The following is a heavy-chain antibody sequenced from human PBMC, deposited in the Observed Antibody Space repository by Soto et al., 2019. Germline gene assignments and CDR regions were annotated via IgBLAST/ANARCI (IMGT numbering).Heavy chain of an antibody. Sequence: SVKVSCKASGGTFSSYTISWVRQAPGQGLEWMGRIIPILGIANYAQKFQGRVTITADKSTSTAYMELSSLRSEDTAVYYCARGSNYDSSGYHFDYWGQGTLVTVSS. CDR3: ARGSNYDSSGYHFDY. D-gene: IGHD3-22*01. CDR2: IIPILGIA. V-gene: IGHV1-69*02. J-gene: IGHJ4*02. CDR1: GGTFSSYT.